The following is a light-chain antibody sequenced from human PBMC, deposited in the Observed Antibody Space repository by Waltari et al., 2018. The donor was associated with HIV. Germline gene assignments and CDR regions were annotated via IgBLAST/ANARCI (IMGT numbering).Light chain of an antibody. CDR2: NND. J-gene: IGLJ3*02. V-gene: IGLV1-44*01. CDR3: ASWDDKLDGWV. Sequence: QSLLPQPPSASGTPGQRVTISCSGSSSNIRSNTVNWHQQLPGSAPRALIYNNDQRPSGVPDRFSGSKSGTSASLAISGLQSEDQGDYYCASWDDKLDGWVFGGGTRLTVL. CDR1: SSNIRSNT.